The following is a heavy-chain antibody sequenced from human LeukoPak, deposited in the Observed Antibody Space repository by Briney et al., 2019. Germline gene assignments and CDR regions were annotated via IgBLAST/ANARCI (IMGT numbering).Heavy chain of an antibody. CDR1: GYTFTSYY. Sequence: ASVKVSCKASGYTFTSYYMHWVRQAPGQGLEWMGIINPSGGSTSYAQKFRGRVTMTRDTSTSTVYMELSSLRSEDTAVYYCARDSSYGSGSYYAADYWGQGTLVTVSS. D-gene: IGHD3-10*01. CDR2: INPSGGST. J-gene: IGHJ4*02. CDR3: ARDSSYGSGSYYAADY. V-gene: IGHV1-46*01.